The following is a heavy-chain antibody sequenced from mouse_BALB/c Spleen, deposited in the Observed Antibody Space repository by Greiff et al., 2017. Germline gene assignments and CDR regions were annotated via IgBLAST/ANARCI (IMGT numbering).Heavy chain of an antibody. J-gene: IGHJ1*01. D-gene: IGHD1-1*01. CDR3: TRGGGNYGYFDV. CDR1: GYTFTSYW. Sequence: LQQPGSELVRPGASVKLSCKASGYTFTSYWMHWVKQRPGQGLEWIGNIYPGSGSTNYDEKFKSKATLTVDTSSSTAYMQLSSLTSEDSAVYYCTRGGGNYGYFDVWGAGTTVTVSS. CDR2: IYPGSGST. V-gene: IGHV1S22*01.